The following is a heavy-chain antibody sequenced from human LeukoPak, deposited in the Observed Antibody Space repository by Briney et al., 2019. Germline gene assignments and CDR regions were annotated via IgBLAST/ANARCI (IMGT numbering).Heavy chain of an antibody. CDR1: GYTFTGYY. Sequence: ASVKVSCKASGYTFTGYYMHWVRQAPGQGLEWMGWINPKSGGTNYAQKFQGRVTMTRDTSISTAYKELSRLRSDDTAVYYCARVRGYCSSTSCYEFDPWGQGTLVTVSS. J-gene: IGHJ5*02. CDR2: INPKSGGT. D-gene: IGHD2-2*01. CDR3: ARVRGYCSSTSCYEFDP. V-gene: IGHV1-2*02.